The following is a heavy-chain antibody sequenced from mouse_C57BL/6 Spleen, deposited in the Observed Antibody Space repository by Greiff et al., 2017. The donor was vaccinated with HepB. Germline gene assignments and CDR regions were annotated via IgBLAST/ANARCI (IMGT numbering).Heavy chain of an antibody. J-gene: IGHJ2*01. Sequence: QVQLQQSGAELARPGASVKMSCKASGYTFTSYTMHWVKQRPGQGLEWIGYINPSSGYTKYNQKFKDKATLTADKSSSTAYMQLSSLTSEASAVYYCAREKVDYYGSDYWGQGTTLTVSS. CDR3: AREKVDYYGSDY. D-gene: IGHD1-1*01. V-gene: IGHV1-4*01. CDR1: GYTFTSYT. CDR2: INPSSGYT.